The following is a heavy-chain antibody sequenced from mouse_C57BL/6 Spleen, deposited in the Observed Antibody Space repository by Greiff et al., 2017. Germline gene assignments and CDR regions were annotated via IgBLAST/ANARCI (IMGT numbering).Heavy chain of an antibody. CDR2: IHPNSGST. V-gene: IGHV1-64*01. Sequence: VQLQQPGAELVKPGASVKLSCKASGYTFTSYWMHWVKQRPGQGLEWIGMIHPNSGSTNYNEKFKSKATLTVDKSSSTAYMQLSSLTSEDSAVYYCARSHYYGSSYDYWGKGTTLTVSS. CDR1: GYTFTSYW. CDR3: ARSHYYGSSYDY. D-gene: IGHD1-1*01. J-gene: IGHJ2*01.